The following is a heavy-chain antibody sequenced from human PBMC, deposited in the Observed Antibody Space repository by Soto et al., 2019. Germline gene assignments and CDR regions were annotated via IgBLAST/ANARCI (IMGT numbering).Heavy chain of an antibody. Sequence: ASVKVSCKASGYTFTSYAMHWERQAPGQRLEWMGWINAGNGNTKYSQKFQGRVTITRDTSASTAYMELSSLRSEDTAVYYCARNGWFGELLYFWFDPWGQGTLVTVSS. CDR2: INAGNGNT. D-gene: IGHD3-10*01. J-gene: IGHJ5*02. CDR1: GYTFTSYA. V-gene: IGHV1-3*01. CDR3: ARNGWFGELLYFWFDP.